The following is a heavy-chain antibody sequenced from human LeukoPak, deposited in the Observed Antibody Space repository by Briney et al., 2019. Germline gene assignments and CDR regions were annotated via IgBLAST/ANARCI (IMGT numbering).Heavy chain of an antibody. J-gene: IGHJ4*02. D-gene: IGHD6-6*01. V-gene: IGHV1-2*06. CDR3: ARIRMAARPHFDY. CDR2: INPNSGGT. CDR1: GYTFTGCY. Sequence: ASVKVSCKASGYTFTGCYMHWVRQAPGQGLEWMGRINPNSGGTNYAQKFQGRVTMTRDTSISTAYMELSRLRSDDTAVCYCARIRMAARPHFDYWGQGTLVTVSS.